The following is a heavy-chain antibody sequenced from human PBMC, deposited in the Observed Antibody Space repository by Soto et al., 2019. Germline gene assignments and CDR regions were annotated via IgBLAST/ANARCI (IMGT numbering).Heavy chain of an antibody. CDR2: IYHSGST. Sequence: SETLSLTCAVSGGSISSGGYSWSWIRQPPGKGLEWIGYIYHSGSTYYNPSLKSRVTISVDRSKNQFSLKLSSVTAADTAVYYCARGDYYDSSGYYGSWFDPWGRGTLVTVSS. D-gene: IGHD3-22*01. CDR3: ARGDYYDSSGYYGSWFDP. V-gene: IGHV4-30-2*01. J-gene: IGHJ5*02. CDR1: GGSISSGGYS.